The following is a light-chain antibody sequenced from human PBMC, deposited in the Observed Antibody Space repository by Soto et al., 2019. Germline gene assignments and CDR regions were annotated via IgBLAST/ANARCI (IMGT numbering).Light chain of an antibody. Sequence: QSALTQPASVSGSPGQSITISCTGTSSDVGSYNLVSWYQQHPGKAPKLMIYEGSKRPSGVSNRFSGSKSGNTASLTISGLQAEDEAVYYCCSYAGSSTWVFGGGTKVTVL. CDR1: SSDVGSYNL. V-gene: IGLV2-23*01. CDR2: EGS. J-gene: IGLJ3*02. CDR3: CSYAGSSTWV.